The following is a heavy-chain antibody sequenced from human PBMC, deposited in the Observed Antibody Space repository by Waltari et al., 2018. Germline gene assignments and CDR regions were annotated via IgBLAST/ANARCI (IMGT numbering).Heavy chain of an antibody. CDR1: GGSISSYY. Sequence: QVQLQESGPGLVKPSEPLSLTCTVSGGSISSYYWSWIRRPPGKGLEWLGYIYYSGSPNYNPALKSRVTISGDTSKNQFSLKLSSVTAADTAVYYCARYKGTTWYFDYWGQGTLVTVSS. CDR2: IYYSGSP. J-gene: IGHJ4*02. CDR3: ARYKGTTWYFDY. V-gene: IGHV4-59*01. D-gene: IGHD4-17*01.